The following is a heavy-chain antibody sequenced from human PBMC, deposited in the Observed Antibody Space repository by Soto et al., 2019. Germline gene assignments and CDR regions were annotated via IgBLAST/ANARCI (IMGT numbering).Heavy chain of an antibody. CDR3: ARGRLGVSVNGGGFDS. Sequence: QVQLVQAGGEVKKPGASVKVSCKASGYTFSNFGLSWVRQAPVQGLELMGWISHYNGKTNYAQKLQGRLTMTTATSTSTAYMELRSLRSDSTAGYYCARGRLGVSVNGGGFDSWGQGTLVTVSS. D-gene: IGHD2-8*01. J-gene: IGHJ4*02. CDR1: GYTFSNFG. CDR2: ISHYNGKT. V-gene: IGHV1-18*01.